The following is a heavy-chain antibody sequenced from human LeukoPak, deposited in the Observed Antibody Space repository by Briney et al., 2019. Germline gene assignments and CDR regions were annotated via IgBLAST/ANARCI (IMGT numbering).Heavy chain of an antibody. CDR1: GFTFDDYA. J-gene: IGHJ4*02. Sequence: SLRLSCAASGFTFDDYAMHWVRQAPGKGLEWVSGISWNSGSIGYADSVKGRFTISRDNAKNSLYLQMNSLRAEDTALYYCAKDMRSSGYYFDYWGQGTLVTVSS. V-gene: IGHV3-9*01. CDR2: ISWNSGSI. CDR3: AKDMRSSGYYFDY. D-gene: IGHD6-25*01.